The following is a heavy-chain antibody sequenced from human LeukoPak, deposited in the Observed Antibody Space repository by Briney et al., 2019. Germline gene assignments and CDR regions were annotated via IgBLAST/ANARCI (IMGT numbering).Heavy chain of an antibody. D-gene: IGHD1-20*01. CDR1: GYTLTELS. Sequence: GASVKVSCKVSGYTLTELSMHWVRQAPGKGLEWMGGFDPEDGETIYAQKFQGRVTMTEDTSTDTAYMELSSLRSEDTAVYYCATSGVGITGTPILDAFDIWGQGTMVTVFS. V-gene: IGHV1-24*01. J-gene: IGHJ3*02. CDR3: ATSGVGITGTPILDAFDI. CDR2: FDPEDGET.